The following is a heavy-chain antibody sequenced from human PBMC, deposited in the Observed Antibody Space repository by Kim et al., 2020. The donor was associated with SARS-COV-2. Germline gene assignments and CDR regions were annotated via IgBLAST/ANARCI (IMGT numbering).Heavy chain of an antibody. D-gene: IGHD5-18*01. Sequence: GGSLRLSCAASGFTFRNYAMHWVRQAPGKGLEWVAVISYDGSNKYYADSVKGRITISRDNSEKKVYMQMNRLRDEDTAVYYCARGPYVDSYGQIRTSLDYWGQGTLVTVSS. V-gene: IGHV3-30-3*01. J-gene: IGHJ4*02. CDR3: ARGPYVDSYGQIRTSLDY. CDR1: GFTFRNYA. CDR2: ISYDGSNK.